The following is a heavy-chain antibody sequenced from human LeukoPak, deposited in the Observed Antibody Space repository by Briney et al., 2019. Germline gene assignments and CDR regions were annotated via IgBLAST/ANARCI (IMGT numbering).Heavy chain of an antibody. Sequence: SETLSLTCLVSGGSMSNYYWSWIRQPAGRGLEWIGRIYSTGTINYNPSLESRVTVSVDTSKNQFSLNMTSVTAADTAVYFCARDKAYDLDESTGYFYNRGLDYWGQGALVTVSS. D-gene: IGHD3-9*01. CDR2: IYSTGTI. J-gene: IGHJ4*02. CDR1: GGSMSNYY. CDR3: ARDKAYDLDESTGYFYNRGLDY. V-gene: IGHV4-4*07.